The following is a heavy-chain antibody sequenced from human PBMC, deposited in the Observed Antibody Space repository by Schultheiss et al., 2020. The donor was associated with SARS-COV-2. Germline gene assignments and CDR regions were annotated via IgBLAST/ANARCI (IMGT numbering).Heavy chain of an antibody. Sequence: SETLSLTCTVSGGSISRGGYYWIWIRHHPGKGLEWIGHIYDSGSSYYNPSLESRVTIPVDTSKNQFSLKLSSVTAADTAVYYCAGQGSGSYYYYYGMDVWGQGTMVTVSS. V-gene: IGHV4-31*03. D-gene: IGHD1-26*01. CDR2: IYDSGSS. J-gene: IGHJ6*02. CDR3: AGQGSGSYYYYYGMDV. CDR1: GGSISRGGYY.